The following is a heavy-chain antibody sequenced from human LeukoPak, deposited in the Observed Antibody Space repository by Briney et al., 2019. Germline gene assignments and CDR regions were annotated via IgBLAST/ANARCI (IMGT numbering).Heavy chain of an antibody. CDR3: ARALGTGITIFGVVIPYAFDI. V-gene: IGHV3-30-3*01. D-gene: IGHD3-3*01. Sequence: GRSLRLSCAASGFTFSSYAMHWVRQAPGKGLEWVAVISYDGSNKYYADSVKGRFTISRDNSKNTMYLQMNSLRAEDTAVYYCARALGTGITIFGVVIPYAFDIWGQGTMVTVSS. CDR2: ISYDGSNK. J-gene: IGHJ3*02. CDR1: GFTFSSYA.